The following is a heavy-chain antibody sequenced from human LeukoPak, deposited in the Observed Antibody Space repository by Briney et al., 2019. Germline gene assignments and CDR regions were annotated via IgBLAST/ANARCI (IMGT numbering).Heavy chain of an antibody. CDR2: INPNSGGT. V-gene: IGHV1-2*02. CDR3: ARDNRSLGKYFQH. J-gene: IGHJ1*01. D-gene: IGHD2/OR15-2a*01. Sequence: GASVKVSCKASGYTFTSYDINWVRQAPGQGLEWMGWINPNSGGTNYAQKFQGSVTMTRDTSISTAYMELSRLRSDDTAVYYCARDNRSLGKYFQHWGQGTLVIVSS. CDR1: GYTFTSYD.